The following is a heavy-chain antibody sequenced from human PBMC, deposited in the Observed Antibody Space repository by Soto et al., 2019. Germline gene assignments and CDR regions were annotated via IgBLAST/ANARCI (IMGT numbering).Heavy chain of an antibody. J-gene: IGHJ6*03. Sequence: GGSLRLSCAASGFTLSNYWMTWVRQAPGEGLEWVANIKQDGSQIYYMDSVKGRFTISRDNAKNSLYLQMNSLRAEGTAVYYCARVQSYIVASFYYYYMDVWGRGTAVTVSS. CDR1: GFTLSNYW. V-gene: IGHV3-7*01. CDR3: ARVQSYIVASFYYYYMDV. D-gene: IGHD5-12*01. CDR2: IKQDGSQI.